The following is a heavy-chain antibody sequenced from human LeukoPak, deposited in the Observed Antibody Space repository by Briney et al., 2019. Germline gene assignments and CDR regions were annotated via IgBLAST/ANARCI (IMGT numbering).Heavy chain of an antibody. D-gene: IGHD3-10*01. CDR3: ASLSGYYGSGSFFDY. CDR1: GFTVSSNY. V-gene: IGHV3-53*01. J-gene: IGHJ4*02. CDR2: IYSGGST. Sequence: GGSLRLSCAASGFTVSSNYMSWVRQAPGKGLEWVSVIYSGGSTYYADSVKGRFTISRDNSKNTLYLQMNSLRAEDTAVYYCASLSGYYGSGSFFDYWGQGTLVTVSS.